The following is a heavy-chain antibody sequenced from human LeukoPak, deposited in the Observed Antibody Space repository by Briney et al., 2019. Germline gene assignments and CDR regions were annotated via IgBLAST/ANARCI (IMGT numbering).Heavy chain of an antibody. CDR1: GGTFSSYA. CDR2: IIPIFGTA. CDR3: ARGRELRSNYYYYYYMDV. Sequence: WASVTVSCKASGGTFSSYAISWVRRAPGQGLEWMGGIIPIFGTANYAQKFQGRVTITTDESTSTAYMELSSLRSEDTAVYYCARGRELRSNYYYYYYMDVWGKGTTVTVSS. D-gene: IGHD1-26*01. J-gene: IGHJ6*03. V-gene: IGHV1-69*05.